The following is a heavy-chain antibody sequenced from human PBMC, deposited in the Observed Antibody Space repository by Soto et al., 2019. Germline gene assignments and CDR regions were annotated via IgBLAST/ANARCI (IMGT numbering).Heavy chain of an antibody. CDR1: GFTFSSYA. CDR2: ISGSGGST. J-gene: IGHJ3*02. Sequence: HPVGSLRLSCAASGFTFSSYAMNWVRQAPGKGLEWVAGISGSGGSTYYADSVKGRFTISRDNSKNTLYLQMSSLRAEDTAVYYCARDLEAGGGVPYAFDIWGQGTMVTVSS. D-gene: IGHD3-16*01. CDR3: ARDLEAGGGVPYAFDI. V-gene: IGHV3-23*01.